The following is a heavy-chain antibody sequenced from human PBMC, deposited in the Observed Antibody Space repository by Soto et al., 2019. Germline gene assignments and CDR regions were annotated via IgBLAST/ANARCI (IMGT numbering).Heavy chain of an antibody. CDR3: ARQGFGPLHGLVDV. CDR2: VHHSWGS. CDR1: GGSINSYY. V-gene: IGHV4-59*08. Sequence: QVQLQESGPGLVKPSETLSLSCTVSGGSINSYYWSWIRQSPGKRMEWIGYVHHSWGSSYNPSLQSRVAISLDPSKSQFSLKVPSVTATDTAVYYCARQGFGPLHGLVDVWGQGTTVTVSS. D-gene: IGHD3-10*01. J-gene: IGHJ6*02.